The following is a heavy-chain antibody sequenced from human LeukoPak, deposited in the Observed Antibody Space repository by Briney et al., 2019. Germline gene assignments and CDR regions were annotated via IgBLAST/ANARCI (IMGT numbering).Heavy chain of an antibody. CDR3: ARAVHDFWSGYPSGEGMDV. CDR2: INAGNGNT. Sequence: ASAKVSCKASGGTFSSFTISWVRQAPGQGLEWMGWINAGNGNTKYSQKFQGRVTITRDTSASTAYMELSSLRSEDTAVYYCARAVHDFWSGYPSGEGMDVWGQGTTVTVSS. J-gene: IGHJ6*02. V-gene: IGHV1-3*01. D-gene: IGHD3-3*01. CDR1: GGTFSSFT.